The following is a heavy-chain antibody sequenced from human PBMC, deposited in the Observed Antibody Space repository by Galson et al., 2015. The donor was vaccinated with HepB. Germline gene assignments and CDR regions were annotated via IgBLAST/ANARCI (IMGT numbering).Heavy chain of an antibody. V-gene: IGHV3-23*01. Sequence: SLRLSCAASGFTFINFAMTWVRQAPGKGLEWVSAIRSSGGSTWYADSVKGRFTISRDNSKNTLYLQMNSLRAEDTAVYYCAKGTVTTGGHFDYWGQGTLVTVSS. CDR1: GFTFINFA. J-gene: IGHJ4*02. CDR2: IRSSGGST. D-gene: IGHD4-17*01. CDR3: AKGTVTTGGHFDY.